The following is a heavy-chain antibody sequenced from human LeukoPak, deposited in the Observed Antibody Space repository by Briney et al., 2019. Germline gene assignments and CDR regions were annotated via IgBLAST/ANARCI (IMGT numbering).Heavy chain of an antibody. V-gene: IGHV3-20*04. Sequence: GGSLRLSCAASGFTFDDYGMSWVRQAPGKGLEWVSGFNWIGGSTGYADSVKGRFTISRDNAKNSLYLQMSSLGAEDTALYYCARGAEVQLWSYYFDYWGQGTLVTVSS. CDR1: GFTFDDYG. J-gene: IGHJ4*02. CDR3: ARGAEVQLWSYYFDY. D-gene: IGHD5-18*01. CDR2: FNWIGGST.